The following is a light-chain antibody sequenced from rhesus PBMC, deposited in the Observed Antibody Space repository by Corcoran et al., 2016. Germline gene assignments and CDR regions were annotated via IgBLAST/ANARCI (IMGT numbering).Light chain of an antibody. CDR2: GVS. J-gene: IGLJ1*01. Sequence: QSAPTQPPSVSGSLGQSVTISCPGTNNDIGNYNYVSWYQQHPGKAPKVMIYGVSYRPSGVSDRFSGSKSGNTASLTVSGLLAEDEADYYCYSYTTSRTFVFGTGTRLTVL. CDR1: NNDIGNYNY. CDR3: YSYTTSRTFV. V-gene: IGLV2S7*01.